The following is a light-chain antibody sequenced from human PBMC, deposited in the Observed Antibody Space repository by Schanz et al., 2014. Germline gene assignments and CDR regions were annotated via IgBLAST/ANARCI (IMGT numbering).Light chain of an antibody. CDR3: SSYAASSPVV. J-gene: IGLJ2*01. CDR1: RDDVGAYKF. V-gene: IGLV2-14*01. CDR2: DVN. Sequence: QSALTQPASVSGSPGQSITISCTGTRDDVGAYKFVSWYQQRPGKAPQLILYDVNSRPSGVSNRFSGSKSGNTASLTISGLQAEDEADYYCSSYAASSPVVFGGGTKLTVL.